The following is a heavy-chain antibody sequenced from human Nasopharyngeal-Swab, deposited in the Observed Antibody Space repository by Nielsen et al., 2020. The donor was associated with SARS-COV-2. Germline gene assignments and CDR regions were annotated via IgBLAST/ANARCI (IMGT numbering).Heavy chain of an antibody. V-gene: IGHV1-46*01. CDR2: INPSGGST. CDR1: GYTFTTYY. J-gene: IGHJ4*02. Sequence: ASVKVSCKASGYTFTTYYMHWVRQAPGQGLEWMGIINPSGGSTSYAQKFQGRVTMTRDTSTNSVYMELSSLRSEGTAVYYCARDPRTTVDTNKYYFDYWGQGTLVTVSS. CDR3: ARDPRTTVDTNKYYFDY. D-gene: IGHD4-23*01.